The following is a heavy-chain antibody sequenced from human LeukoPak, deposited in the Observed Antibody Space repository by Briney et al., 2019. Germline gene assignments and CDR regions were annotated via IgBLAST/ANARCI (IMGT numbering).Heavy chain of an antibody. Sequence: GASVKVSCKASGYTFTGYYMHWVRQAPGQGLEWMGWISAYNDNTNYAQKLQGRVTMTTDTSTSTAYMELGSLRSDDTAVYYCARAGYCSTIRCLSGSRSGVDYWGQGTLVTVSS. J-gene: IGHJ4*02. CDR1: GYTFTGYY. D-gene: IGHD2-2*01. V-gene: IGHV1-18*04. CDR3: ARAGYCSTIRCLSGSRSGVDY. CDR2: ISAYNDNT.